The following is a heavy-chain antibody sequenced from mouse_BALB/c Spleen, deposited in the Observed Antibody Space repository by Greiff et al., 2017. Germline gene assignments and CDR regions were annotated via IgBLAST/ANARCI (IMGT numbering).Heavy chain of an antibody. CDR2: INPSTGYT. CDR3: ARDGYIAMDY. J-gene: IGHJ4*01. V-gene: IGHV1-7*01. CDR1: GYTFTSYW. Sequence: QVQLKESGAELAKPGASVKMSCKASGYTFTSYWMHWVKQRPGQGLEWIGYINPSTGYTEYNQKFKDKATLTADKSSSTAYMQLSSLTSEDSAVYYCARDGYIAMDYWGQGTSVTVSS. D-gene: IGHD2-3*01.